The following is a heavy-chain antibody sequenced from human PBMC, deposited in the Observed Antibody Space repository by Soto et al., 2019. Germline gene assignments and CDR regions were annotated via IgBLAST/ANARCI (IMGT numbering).Heavy chain of an antibody. V-gene: IGHV4-59*01. Sequence: DPLSLTCTVSGGSISSYYWSCIRQPSGKGLEWIGYIYYSGSTNYHPSLKSRVTISVDTSKNQFSLKLSSVTAADTAVYYCVRDSEGVYYYDSSGYFDYWGQGTLVTVSS. CDR3: VRDSEGVYYYDSSGYFDY. CDR2: IYYSGST. CDR1: GGSISSYY. J-gene: IGHJ4*02. D-gene: IGHD3-22*01.